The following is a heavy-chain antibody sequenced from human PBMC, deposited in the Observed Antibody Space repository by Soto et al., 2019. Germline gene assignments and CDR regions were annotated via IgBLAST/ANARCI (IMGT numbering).Heavy chain of an antibody. Sequence: ASVKVSCKASGYTFTSYAMHWVRQAPGQRLEWMGWINAGNGNTKYSQKFQGRVTITRDTSASTAYMELSSLRSEDTAVYYCASTQVHKYDFWSGYYSIDLSYWGQGTLVTVSS. CDR1: GYTFTSYA. J-gene: IGHJ4*02. D-gene: IGHD3-3*01. CDR2: INAGNGNT. V-gene: IGHV1-3*01. CDR3: ASTQVHKYDFWSGYYSIDLSY.